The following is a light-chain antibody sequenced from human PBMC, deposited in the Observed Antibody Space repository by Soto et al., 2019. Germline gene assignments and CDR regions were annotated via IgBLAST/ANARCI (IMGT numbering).Light chain of an antibody. V-gene: IGKV3-20*01. CDR1: QNVNNAY. J-gene: IGKJ1*01. CDR3: QQSDIPPWT. CDR2: GAS. Sequence: EIVLTQSPGTLSLSPGERATLSCRVSQNVNNAYLAWYQQKPGRAPRLLISGASSRAAGIPDRFSGSGSGTYFTLAITRLQPEDSAMYYCQQSDIPPWTFGQGTKVEVK.